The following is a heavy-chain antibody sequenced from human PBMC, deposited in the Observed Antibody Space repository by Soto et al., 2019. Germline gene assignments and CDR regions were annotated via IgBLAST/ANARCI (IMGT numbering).Heavy chain of an antibody. J-gene: IGHJ4*02. V-gene: IGHV3-48*01. D-gene: IGHD2-15*01. CDR1: GFRFSDYS. CDR3: ARASEAATRGTDY. Sequence: GGSLRLSCAASGFRFSDYSMNWVRQAPGRGLEWVSYISSSSFTIHYADSVEGRFAISRDNAKNSLYLQMNSLRVEDTAVYYCARASEAATRGTDYWGQGTLVTVSS. CDR2: ISSSSFTI.